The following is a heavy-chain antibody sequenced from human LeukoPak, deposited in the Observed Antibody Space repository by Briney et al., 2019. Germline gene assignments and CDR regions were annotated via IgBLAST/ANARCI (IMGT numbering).Heavy chain of an antibody. J-gene: IGHJ4*02. CDR3: ARGLWVGLPYPSSWYHFDY. CDR2: ISGSGTYI. D-gene: IGHD6-13*01. Sequence: GGSLRLSCAASGFTFSTYSMNWVRQAPGKGLEWVSSISGSGTYIYYADSLKGRFTISRDNAKNSLYLQMNSLRAEDTAVYYRARGLWVGLPYPSSWYHFDYWGQGALVTVSS. CDR1: GFTFSTYS. V-gene: IGHV3-21*01.